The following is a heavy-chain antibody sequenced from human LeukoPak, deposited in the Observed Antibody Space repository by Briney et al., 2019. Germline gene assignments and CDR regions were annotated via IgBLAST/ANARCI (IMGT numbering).Heavy chain of an antibody. Sequence: ASVKVSCKASGYTFTSYGISWVRQAPGQGLEWMGLISAYNGNTNYAQKLQGRVTMTTDTSTSTAYMELRSLRSDDTAVYYCARDTNGYTKPYYFDYWSQGTLVTVSS. V-gene: IGHV1-18*01. D-gene: IGHD6-13*01. J-gene: IGHJ4*02. CDR1: GYTFTSYG. CDR2: ISAYNGNT. CDR3: ARDTNGYTKPYYFDY.